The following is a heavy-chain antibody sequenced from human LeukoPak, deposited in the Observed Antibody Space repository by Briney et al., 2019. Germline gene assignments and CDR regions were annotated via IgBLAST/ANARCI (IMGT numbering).Heavy chain of an antibody. Sequence: PGGSLRQSCAASGFTFSSYSMYWVRQAPGKGLEWVAIMSYEGNNIYYADSVKGRFTISRDNVRDTLFLQMNSLRTEDTAVCYCARDRHTYNFPAAFDIWGQGTLVTLSS. CDR2: MSYEGNNI. CDR1: GFTFSSYS. V-gene: IGHV3-30*03. D-gene: IGHD5-24*01. CDR3: ARDRHTYNFPAAFDI. J-gene: IGHJ3*02.